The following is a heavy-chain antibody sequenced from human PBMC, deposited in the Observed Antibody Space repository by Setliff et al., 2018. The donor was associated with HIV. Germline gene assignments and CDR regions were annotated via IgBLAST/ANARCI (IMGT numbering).Heavy chain of an antibody. CDR3: ARQDIPTGYYLFDY. J-gene: IGHJ4*02. V-gene: IGHV1-69*13. CDR1: GGTFRSHE. Sequence: SVKVSCKASGGTFRSHEISWVRQAPGQGLEWMGGIVPILNTGNYAPKFQGRVTITADESTTTAYMELSSLTSDDTALYYCARQDIPTGYYLFDYWGQGTQVTVSS. D-gene: IGHD3-9*01. CDR2: IVPILNTG.